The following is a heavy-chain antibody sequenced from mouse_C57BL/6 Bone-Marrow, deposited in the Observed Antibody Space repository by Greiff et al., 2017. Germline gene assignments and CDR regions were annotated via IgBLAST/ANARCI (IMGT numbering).Heavy chain of an antibody. CDR3: AREWVLIRALDY. D-gene: IGHD1-1*01. Sequence: QVQLQQPGAELVKPGASVKLSCKASGYTFTSYWMQWVKQRPGQGLEWIGEIDPSDSYTNYNQKFKGKATLTVDTSSSTAYMQLSSLTSEDSAVYYCAREWVLIRALDYWGQGTSVTVSA. CDR1: GYTFTSYW. V-gene: IGHV1-50*01. CDR2: IDPSDSYT. J-gene: IGHJ4*01.